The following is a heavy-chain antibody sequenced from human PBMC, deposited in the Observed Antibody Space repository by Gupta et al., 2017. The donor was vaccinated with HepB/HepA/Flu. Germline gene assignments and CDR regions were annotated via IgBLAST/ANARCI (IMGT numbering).Heavy chain of an antibody. V-gene: IGHV3-53*01. CDR3: ARNTGELGL. Sequence: EEQLVESGGGLVQPGGSLRLSCAASGFTVNNNYLSWIRQAPGKGLEWVSVIYSGGRTEYADSVKGRFSFSRDSSTLYLQMNSLRGDDTAVYYCARNTGELGLWGQGTRVTVS. D-gene: IGHD7-27*01. J-gene: IGHJ4*02. CDR1: GFTVNNNY. CDR2: IYSGGRT.